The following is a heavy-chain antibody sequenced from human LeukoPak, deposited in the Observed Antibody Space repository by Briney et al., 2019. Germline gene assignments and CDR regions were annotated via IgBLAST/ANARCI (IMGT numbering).Heavy chain of an antibody. CDR3: ARESGIAVRNSGGFDY. Sequence: SETLSLTCTVSGGSISSASHYWGWIRQPPGKGLEWIGIVYYSGFTYYNPSLKSRVTISVDTSKNQFSLKLSSVTAADTAVYYCARESGIAVRNSGGFDYWGQGTLVTVSS. D-gene: IGHD6-19*01. CDR2: VYYSGFT. J-gene: IGHJ4*02. CDR1: GGSISSASHY. V-gene: IGHV4-39*07.